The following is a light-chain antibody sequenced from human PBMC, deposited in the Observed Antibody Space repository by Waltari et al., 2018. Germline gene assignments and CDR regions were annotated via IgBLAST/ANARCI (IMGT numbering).Light chain of an antibody. CDR3: QSYDSNLSVV. CDR2: GNN. V-gene: IGLV1-40*01. Sequence: QSVPTQPPSMSGAPGQRVTISCTGSSSNIGAGYAVHWYQQLPGTAPKLLIYGNNNRPSGVPDRCSGSQSGTSASLAITGLQAEDEADYYCQSYDSNLSVVFGGGTKLTVL. J-gene: IGLJ3*02. CDR1: SSNIGAGYA.